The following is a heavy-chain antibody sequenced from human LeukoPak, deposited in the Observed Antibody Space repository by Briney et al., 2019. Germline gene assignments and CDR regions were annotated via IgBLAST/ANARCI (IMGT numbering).Heavy chain of an antibody. CDR3: ARWGDRTYRSSGSGPFDI. CDR2: IYRYGST. CDR1: GGSISSYY. D-gene: IGHD6-13*01. J-gene: IGHJ3*02. Sequence: PSETLSLTCNVSGGSISSYYWSWIRQPPGKGLEWIGSIYRYGSTNYNPSLKNRVTISIDTSKNQFSLELTSVTAADTAVYYCARWGDRTYRSSGSGPFDIWGQGAMVAVSS. V-gene: IGHV4-59*08.